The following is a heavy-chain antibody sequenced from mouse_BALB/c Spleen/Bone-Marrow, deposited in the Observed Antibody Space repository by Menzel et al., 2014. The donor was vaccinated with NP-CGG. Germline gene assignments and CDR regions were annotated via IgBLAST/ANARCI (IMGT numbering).Heavy chain of an antibody. CDR3: ARVYGWYFDV. CDR2: INNNGGST. V-gene: IGHV5-6-3*01. J-gene: IGHJ1*01. Sequence: EVMLVESGGGLVQPGGSLKLSCVASGFTFSSYGMSWVRQTPDKRLELVATINNNGGSTYYPDSVKGQFTISRDNAKNTLYLQMSSLKSKDTAMYYCARVYGWYFDVWGAGTTVTVSS. D-gene: IGHD1-1*01. CDR1: GFTFSSYG.